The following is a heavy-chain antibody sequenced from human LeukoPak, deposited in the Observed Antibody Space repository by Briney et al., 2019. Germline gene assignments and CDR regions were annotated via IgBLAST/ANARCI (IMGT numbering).Heavy chain of an antibody. CDR2: INGGAYST. J-gene: IGHJ3*02. V-gene: IGHV3-23*01. D-gene: IGHD3-22*01. CDR1: GFTFSSYA. CDR3: ARNSSGFKLGDAFDI. Sequence: GGSLRLSCAASGFTFSSYAMSWVRQAPGKGLERISAINGGAYSTPYADSVKGRFTISRDNSKNTLYLQMNSLRAEDTAVYYCARNSSGFKLGDAFDIWGQGTLVTVSS.